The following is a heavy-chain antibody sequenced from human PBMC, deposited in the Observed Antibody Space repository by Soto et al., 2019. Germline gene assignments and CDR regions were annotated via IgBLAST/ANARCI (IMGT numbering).Heavy chain of an antibody. J-gene: IGHJ3*02. CDR1: GFTFSSYA. Sequence: GGSLRLSCAASGFTFSSYAMSWVRQAPGKGLEWVSAISGSGGSTYYADSVKGRFTISRDNSKNTLYLQMNSLRAEDTAVYYCAKGATGAGTTVPDAFDIWGQGTMVTVSS. V-gene: IGHV3-23*01. D-gene: IGHD1-1*01. CDR2: ISGSGGST. CDR3: AKGATGAGTTVPDAFDI.